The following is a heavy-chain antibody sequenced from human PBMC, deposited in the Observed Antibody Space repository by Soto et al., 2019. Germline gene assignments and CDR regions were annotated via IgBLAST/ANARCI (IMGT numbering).Heavy chain of an antibody. CDR2: IRNKANSYST. CDR3: ARIRLGSYVLKYFDY. V-gene: IGHV3-72*01. Sequence: EVQLVESGGGLVQPGGSLRLSCAASGFTFSDHYVDWVRQAPGKGLEWVARIRNKANSYSTEYAASAKGRFTNSRDDSKNLGYLQLSSLKTEDTAVYYCARIRLGSYVLKYFDYWGQGTLVTVSS. CDR1: GFTFSDHY. D-gene: IGHD1-26*01. J-gene: IGHJ4*02.